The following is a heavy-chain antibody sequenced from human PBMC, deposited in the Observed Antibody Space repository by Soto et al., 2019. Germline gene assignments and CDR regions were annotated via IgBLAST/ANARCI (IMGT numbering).Heavy chain of an antibody. CDR3: ARADCSGGTCWLSYFYGMNV. CDR1: GYTFTSYY. CDR2: INPSGGST. Sequence: GASVKVACKACGYTFTSYYMHWVRQAPGQGLEWMGIINPSGGSTSYAQKFQGRVTMTRDTSTSTVYMELRSLIYDDTAVYYCARADCSGGTCWLSYFYGMNVWGQGPTVTVSS. J-gene: IGHJ6*02. D-gene: IGHD2-15*01. V-gene: IGHV1-46*01.